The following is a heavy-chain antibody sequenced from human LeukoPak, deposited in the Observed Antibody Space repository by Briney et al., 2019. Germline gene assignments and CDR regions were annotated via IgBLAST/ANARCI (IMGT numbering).Heavy chain of an antibody. CDR3: ARPNGKGAFDI. V-gene: IGHV4-59*01. Sequence: SETLSLTCTVSGGSISSYYWSWLRQPPGKGLERIGYIYYSGSTNYNPSLKSRVTISVDTSKNQFSLKLSSVTAADTAVYYCARPNGKGAFDIWGQGTMVTVSS. CDR2: IYYSGST. CDR1: GGSISSYY. D-gene: IGHD1-1*01. J-gene: IGHJ3*02.